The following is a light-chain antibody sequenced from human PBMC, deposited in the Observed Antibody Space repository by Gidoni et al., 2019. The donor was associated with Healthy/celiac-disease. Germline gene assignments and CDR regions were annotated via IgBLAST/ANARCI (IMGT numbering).Light chain of an antibody. J-gene: IGLJ1*01. V-gene: IGLV2-23*01. CDR1: SSDVGSYNL. Sequence: QSALTQPASVSGSPGPSITISCTGTSSDVGSYNLVSWYQQHPGKAPKLMIYEGSKRPSGVSNRFSGSKSGNTASLTISGLQAEDEADYYCFSYAGSVYVFGTGTKVTVL. CDR2: EGS. CDR3: FSYAGSVYV.